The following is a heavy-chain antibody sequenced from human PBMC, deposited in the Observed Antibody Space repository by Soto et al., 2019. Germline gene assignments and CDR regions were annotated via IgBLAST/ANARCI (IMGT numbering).Heavy chain of an antibody. D-gene: IGHD4-17*01. CDR1: GFTFSSYA. CDR3: ARALGDYGDC. Sequence: GGSLRVSCAASGFTFSSYAMHWVRQAPGKGLEWVAVISYDGSNKYYADSVKGRFTISRDNSKNTLYLQMNSLRVEDTAVYYCARALGDYGDCWGQGTLVTVSS. V-gene: IGHV3-30-3*01. J-gene: IGHJ4*02. CDR2: ISYDGSNK.